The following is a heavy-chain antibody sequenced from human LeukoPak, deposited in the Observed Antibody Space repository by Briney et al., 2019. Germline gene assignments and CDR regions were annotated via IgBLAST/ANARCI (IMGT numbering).Heavy chain of an antibody. J-gene: IGHJ4*02. CDR2: IYYYGST. CDR3: ARENSGSSARDH. CDR1: GGSINSRSSY. V-gene: IGHV4-39*07. Sequence: SETLSLTCTVSGGSINSRSSYWGWIRQPPGKGLEWIGNIYYYGSTYYNPSLKSRVTISVDTSKNQFSLKLRSVTAADTAVYYCARENSGSSARDHWGQGTLVTVSS. D-gene: IGHD3-10*01.